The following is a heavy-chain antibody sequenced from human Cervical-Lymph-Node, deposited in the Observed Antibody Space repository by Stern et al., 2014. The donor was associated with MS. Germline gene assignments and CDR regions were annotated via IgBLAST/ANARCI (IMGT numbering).Heavy chain of an antibody. CDR3: SRNDLDYYGSGVMAE. Sequence: QVQLVQSGPEVKKPGASLKVSCKASGYTSTTYGIPWVRQAPGLGLEWMGWISAYNGKTNYAQKVQGRVTMTIDTSTGTAYMDLRSLRSDDAAVYYCSRNDLDYYGSGVMAEWGQGTLVTVSS. J-gene: IGHJ4*02. D-gene: IGHD3-10*01. CDR1: GYTSTTYG. V-gene: IGHV1-18*01. CDR2: ISAYNGKT.